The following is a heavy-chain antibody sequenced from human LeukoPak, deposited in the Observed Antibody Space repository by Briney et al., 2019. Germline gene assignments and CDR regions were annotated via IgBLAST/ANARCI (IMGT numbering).Heavy chain of an antibody. CDR2: ISSSGSTI. J-gene: IGHJ4*02. CDR1: GFTFTTYW. V-gene: IGHV3-48*03. D-gene: IGHD3-22*01. CDR3: ARDLGRYYYDSSPGY. Sequence: GGSLRLSCAASGFTFTTYWMNWVRQAPGKGLEWVSYISSSGSTIYYADSVKGRFTISRDNAKNSLYLQMNSLRAEDTAVYYCARDLGRYYYDSSPGYWGQGTLVTVSS.